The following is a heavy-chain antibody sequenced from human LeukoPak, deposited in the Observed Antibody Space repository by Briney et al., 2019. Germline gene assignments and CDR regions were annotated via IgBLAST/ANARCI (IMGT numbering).Heavy chain of an antibody. CDR3: AKGDVTFLAFDI. CDR2: IVGSGGST. D-gene: IGHD2-21*02. CDR1: GFTFSSYA. V-gene: IGHV3-23*01. Sequence: GGSLRLSCAASGFTFSSYAMSWDRQAPGKGLEWVSTIVGSGGSTYYADPVKGRFTISRDNSKNTLYLQMNSLRAEDTAVYYCAKGDVTFLAFDIWGQGTMVTVSS. J-gene: IGHJ3*02.